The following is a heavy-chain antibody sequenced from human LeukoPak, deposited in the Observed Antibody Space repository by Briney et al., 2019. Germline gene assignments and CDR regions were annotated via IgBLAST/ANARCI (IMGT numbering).Heavy chain of an antibody. V-gene: IGHV3-15*05. CDR1: GFTFSSYG. CDR3: LIFPGR. J-gene: IGHJ4*02. D-gene: IGHD3-3*01. Sequence: GRSLRLSCAASGFTFSSYGMHWVRQAPGKGLEWVGRIKSRADGGTTGYAAPVEGRFSISRDDSENTLYLQMNSLQIDDTALYYCLIFPGRWGQGTLVTVSS. CDR2: IKSRADGGTT.